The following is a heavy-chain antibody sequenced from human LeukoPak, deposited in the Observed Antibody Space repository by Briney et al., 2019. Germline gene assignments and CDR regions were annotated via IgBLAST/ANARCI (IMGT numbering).Heavy chain of an antibody. CDR2: ISGSGGST. J-gene: IGHJ5*02. D-gene: IGHD3-22*01. CDR1: GFTFSSYG. CDR3: AKEKSYYDSSGYTKGGFDP. Sequence: TGGSLRLSCAASGFTFSSYGMSWVRQAPGKGLEWVSAISGSGGSTYYADSVKGRFTISRDNSKNTLYLQMNSLRAEDTAVYYCAKEKSYYDSSGYTKGGFDPWGQGTLVTVSS. V-gene: IGHV3-23*01.